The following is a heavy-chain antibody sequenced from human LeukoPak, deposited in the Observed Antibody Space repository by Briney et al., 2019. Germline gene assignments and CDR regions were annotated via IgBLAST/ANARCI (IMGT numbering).Heavy chain of an antibody. V-gene: IGHV3-66*01. CDR1: GFTVSSNY. CDR3: ARGYRSQSSRGSYYFESIDY. J-gene: IGHJ4*02. D-gene: IGHD1-26*01. Sequence: GGSLRLSCAASGFTVSSNYMTWFRQAPGKGLEWVSVVCISGSTYYADSVKGRFTISRSNSNNTLYLQMNSLRAEDTAVYYCARGYRSQSSRGSYYFESIDYWGQGTLVAVSS. CDR2: VCISGST.